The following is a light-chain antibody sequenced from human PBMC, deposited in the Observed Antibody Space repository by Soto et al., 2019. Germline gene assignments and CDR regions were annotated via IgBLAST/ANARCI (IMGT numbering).Light chain of an antibody. J-gene: IGKJ3*01. Sequence: EIVLTQSPGTLSLSPGERATLSCRASQSVSSTSLAWYQQKPGQAPRLLIYGASSRATDIPDRFSGSGSGTDFTLTISRLEPADFAVYYCHQYNSWPRGTFGPGTKVEIK. CDR3: HQYNSWPRGT. V-gene: IGKV3-20*01. CDR2: GAS. CDR1: QSVSSTS.